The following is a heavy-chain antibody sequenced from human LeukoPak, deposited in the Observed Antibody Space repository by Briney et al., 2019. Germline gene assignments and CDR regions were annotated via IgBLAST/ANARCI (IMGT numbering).Heavy chain of an antibody. V-gene: IGHV1-46*01. CDR3: ARVVQTLNFDY. CDR2: INPSGGST. Sequence: ASVKVSCKASGYTFTSYYMHWVRQAPGQGLEWMGIINPSGGSTSYAQEFQGRVTMTRDTSTSTVYMELSSLRSDDTAVYYCARVVQTLNFDYWGQGTLVTVSS. CDR1: GYTFTSYY. D-gene: IGHD6-6*01. J-gene: IGHJ4*02.